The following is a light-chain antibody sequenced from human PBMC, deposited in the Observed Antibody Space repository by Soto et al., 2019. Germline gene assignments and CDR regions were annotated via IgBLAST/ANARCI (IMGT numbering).Light chain of an antibody. Sequence: QSALTQPASVSGSPGQSITVSCTGTRSDVGGYNHVCWYQQHPGKAPKLMIYDVSNRPSGVSYRFSGSKSGNTAALTIAGLQAEDEADYYCSSYTSSNTVIVGGGTQLTVL. J-gene: IGLJ7*01. V-gene: IGLV2-14*01. CDR2: DVS. CDR3: SSYTSSNTVI. CDR1: RSDVGGYNH.